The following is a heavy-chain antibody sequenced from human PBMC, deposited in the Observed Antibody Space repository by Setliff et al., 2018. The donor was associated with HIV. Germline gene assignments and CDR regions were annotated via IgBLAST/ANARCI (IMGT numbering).Heavy chain of an antibody. J-gene: IGHJ4*02. Sequence: PGESLKISCKGSGYSFPTYWIAWVRQMPGKGLERMGVIYPDESDSRYSPSFRGQVTISADKSINTAYLQWSSLKASDTAMYYCARVDMGYYYDSSGYSHFDHWGQGTLVTVSS. D-gene: IGHD3-22*01. CDR2: IYPDESDS. CDR3: ARVDMGYYYDSSGYSHFDH. V-gene: IGHV5-51*01. CDR1: GYSFPTYW.